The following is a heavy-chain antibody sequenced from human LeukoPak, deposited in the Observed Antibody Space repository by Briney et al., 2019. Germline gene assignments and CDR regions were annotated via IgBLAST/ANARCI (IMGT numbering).Heavy chain of an antibody. D-gene: IGHD6-6*01. V-gene: IGHV1-69*13. CDR1: GGTFSSYA. CDR2: IIPIFGTA. CDR3: ARDLFSSDSSSYYFDY. Sequence: ASVKVSCKASGGTFSSYAISWVRQAPGQGLEWMGGIIPIFGTANYAQKFQGRVTITADESTSTAYMELSSLRSEDTAVYYCARDLFSSDSSSYYFDYWGQGTLVTVSS. J-gene: IGHJ4*02.